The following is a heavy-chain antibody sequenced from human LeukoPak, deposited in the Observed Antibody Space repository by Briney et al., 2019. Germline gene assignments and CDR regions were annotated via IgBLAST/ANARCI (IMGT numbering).Heavy chain of an antibody. CDR3: ARGGGGVWELLGYYYYYMDV. V-gene: IGHV1-18*01. J-gene: IGHJ6*03. CDR2: ISAYNGNT. D-gene: IGHD1-26*01. Sequence: ASVKVSCKASGYTFTSYGISWVQQAPGQGLEWMEWISAYNGNTNYAQKLRGRVTMTTDTSTSTAYMELRSLRSDDTAVYYCARGGGGVWELLGYYYYYMDVWGKGTTVTVSS. CDR1: GYTFTSYG.